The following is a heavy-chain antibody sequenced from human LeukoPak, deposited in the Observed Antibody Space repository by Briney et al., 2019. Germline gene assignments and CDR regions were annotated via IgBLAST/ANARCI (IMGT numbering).Heavy chain of an antibody. CDR3: AREGDGIFGMDV. Sequence: GGSLRLSCAASEFTFSRYAVNWVRQAPGKGLEWVSSISSSSSYIYYADSVKGRFTISRDNAKNSLYLQTNSLRAEDTAVYYCAREGDGIFGMDVWGKGTTVTVSS. CDR1: EFTFSRYA. J-gene: IGHJ6*04. CDR2: ISSSSSYI. V-gene: IGHV3-21*01. D-gene: IGHD3-3*01.